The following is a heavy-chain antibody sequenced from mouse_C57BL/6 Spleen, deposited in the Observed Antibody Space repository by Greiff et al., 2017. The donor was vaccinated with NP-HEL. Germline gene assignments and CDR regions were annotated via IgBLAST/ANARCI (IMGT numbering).Heavy chain of an antibody. V-gene: IGHV3-6*01. CDR2: ISYDGSN. J-gene: IGHJ4*01. D-gene: IGHD2-1*01. Sequence: EVKLQESGPGLVKPSPSLSLTCSVTGYSITSGYYWNWIRQFPGNKLEWMGYISYDGSNNYNPSLKNRISITRDTSKNQFFLKLNSVTTEDTATYYCARGYYGNPMDYWGQGTSVTVSS. CDR1: GYSITSGYY. CDR3: ARGYYGNPMDY.